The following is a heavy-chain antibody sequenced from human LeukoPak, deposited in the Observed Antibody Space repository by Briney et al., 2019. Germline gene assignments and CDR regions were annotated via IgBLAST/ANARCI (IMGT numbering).Heavy chain of an antibody. D-gene: IGHD2-15*01. CDR3: ARDRTIAWFDY. J-gene: IGHJ4*02. V-gene: IGHV3-74*01. CDR1: GFAFNTYW. CDR2: INGDGTNT. Sequence: GGSLRLSCAASGFAFNTYWMHWVRQAPGKGLVWVSHINGDGTNTNYANSVKGRFSISRDNAKKTLYLQMNTLRAEDTAVYYCARDRTIAWFDYWGQGALVTVSS.